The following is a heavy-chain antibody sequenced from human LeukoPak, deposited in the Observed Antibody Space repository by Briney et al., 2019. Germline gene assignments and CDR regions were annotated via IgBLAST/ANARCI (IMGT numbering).Heavy chain of an antibody. Sequence: GGSLRLSCAASGFTFSGSAIDWVRQASGKGLEWVGRIRSKANNYATTFAASVKGRFTISRDDSKNTAYLQMNSLRAEDTAVYYCARDHYYGDYWGQGTLVTVSS. CDR3: ARDHYYGDY. V-gene: IGHV3-73*01. D-gene: IGHD3-10*01. CDR2: IRSKANNYAT. J-gene: IGHJ4*02. CDR1: GFTFSGSA.